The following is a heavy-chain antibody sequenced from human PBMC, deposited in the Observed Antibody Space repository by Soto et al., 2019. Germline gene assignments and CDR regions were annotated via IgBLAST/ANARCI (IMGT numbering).Heavy chain of an antibody. CDR3: GRVMIGTSRHTDSDY. Sequence: SETLSLSCSVSGASISSRDYYWGWIRQTPGKGLEWIGNIDYNGVTYYNPSLKSRVTVSKDTSKNQFSLKVASVTAADTAIYYCGRVMIGTSRHTDSDYWGQGTQVTVSS. D-gene: IGHD2-2*01. CDR1: GASISSRDYY. CDR2: IDYNGVT. J-gene: IGHJ4*02. V-gene: IGHV4-39*01.